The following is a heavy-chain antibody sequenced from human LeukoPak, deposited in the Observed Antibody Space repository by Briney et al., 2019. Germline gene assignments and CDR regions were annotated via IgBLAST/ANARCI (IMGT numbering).Heavy chain of an antibody. CDR3: ARDQATLSITVPGFLDY. J-gene: IGHJ4*02. CDR1: GLSISGNG. V-gene: IGHV3-33*01. CDR2: IWYDGSKK. Sequence: GGSLRLSCAVSGLSISGNGMHWVRQAPGKGLEWVALIWYDGSKKYYADSVKGRFTISRDNSKTTMYLEMSSLRAEDTAVYYCARDQATLSITVPGFLDYWGQGTLVTVSS. D-gene: IGHD6-13*01.